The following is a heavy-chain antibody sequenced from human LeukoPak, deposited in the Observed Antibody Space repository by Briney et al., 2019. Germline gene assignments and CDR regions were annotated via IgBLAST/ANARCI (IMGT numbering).Heavy chain of an antibody. CDR2: IYYSGST. D-gene: IGHD2-15*01. CDR1: GGSISSSSYY. V-gene: IGHV4-39*07. J-gene: IGHJ4*02. CDR3: ARGLRGYCSGGSCYY. Sequence: PSETLSLTCTVSGGSISSSSYYWGWIRQPPGKGLEWIGSIYYSGSTYYNPSLKSRVTISVDTSKNQFSLKLSSVTAADTAVYYCARGLRGYCSGGSCYYWGQGTLVTVSS.